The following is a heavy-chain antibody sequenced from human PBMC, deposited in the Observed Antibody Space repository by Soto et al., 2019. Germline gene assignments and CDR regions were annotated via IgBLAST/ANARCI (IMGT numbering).Heavy chain of an antibody. CDR2: ISYDGSNK. Sequence: PWGSLRLSCAASGFTFISYGIHLVRQAPGKGLEWVAVISYDGSNKYYADSVKGRFTISRDNSKNTLYLQMNSLRAEDTAVYYCATYGGNALFDYWGQGTLVTVSS. D-gene: IGHD4-17*01. CDR3: ATYGGNALFDY. J-gene: IGHJ4*02. CDR1: GFTFISYG. V-gene: IGHV3-30*03.